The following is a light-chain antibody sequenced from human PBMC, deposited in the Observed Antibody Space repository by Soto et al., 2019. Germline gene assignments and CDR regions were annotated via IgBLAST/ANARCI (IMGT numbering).Light chain of an antibody. CDR1: QGISSY. CDR3: QQYNTYST. J-gene: IGKJ2*01. Sequence: AIRMTQSPSSFSASTGDRVTITCRASQGISSYLAWYQQKPGKAPKLLIYAASTLQSGVPSRFSGSGSGTEFTLTISSLQPDDFATYYCQQYNTYSTFGQGTKLEIK. CDR2: AAS. V-gene: IGKV1-8*01.